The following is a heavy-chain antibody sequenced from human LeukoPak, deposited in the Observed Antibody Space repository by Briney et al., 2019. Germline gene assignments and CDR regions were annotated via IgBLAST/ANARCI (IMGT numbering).Heavy chain of an antibody. J-gene: IGHJ4*02. CDR1: GFTFSSHG. CDR2: IWYDGSKR. CDR3: ARDPASSFDY. V-gene: IGHV3-33*01. D-gene: IGHD2-15*01. Sequence: GGSLRLSCAASGFTFSSHGMHWVRQAPGEGLEWVAVIWYDGSKRYYADSVKGRFTISRDDSKNTLYLQMNSLGDEDTAVYYCARDPASSFDYWGQGTLVTVSS.